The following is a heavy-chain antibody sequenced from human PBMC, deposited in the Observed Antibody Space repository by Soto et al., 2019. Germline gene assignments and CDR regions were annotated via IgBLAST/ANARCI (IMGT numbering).Heavy chain of an antibody. D-gene: IGHD3-16*01. J-gene: IGHJ2*01. Sequence: EVQLLESGGGLVQPGGSLRLSCAASGFTFRDHAMSWVRQAPGKGLQWVSDISSNGGGTFYADSVKGRFTISRDNSKNTRHLQMNRLRDEDTAIYYCANRHGGKLENWHFDVWGRGSLVTVSS. V-gene: IGHV3-23*01. CDR1: GFTFRDHA. CDR3: ANRHGGKLENWHFDV. CDR2: ISSNGGGT.